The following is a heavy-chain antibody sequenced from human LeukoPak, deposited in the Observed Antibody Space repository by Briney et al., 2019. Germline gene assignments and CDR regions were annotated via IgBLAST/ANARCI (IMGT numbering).Heavy chain of an antibody. J-gene: IGHJ5*02. CDR1: GGSISSSSYY. Sequence: PSETLSLTCTVSGGSISSSSYYWGWIRQPPGKGLEWIGSIYYSGSTYYNPSLKSRVTISVDTSKNQFSLKLSSVTAADTAVYYCASSYNWNAWFDPWGQGTLVTVSS. CDR3: ASSYNWNAWFDP. CDR2: IYYSGST. D-gene: IGHD1-20*01. V-gene: IGHV4-39*07.